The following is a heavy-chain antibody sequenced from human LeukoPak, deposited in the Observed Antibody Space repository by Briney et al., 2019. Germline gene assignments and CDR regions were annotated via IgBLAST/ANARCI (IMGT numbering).Heavy chain of an antibody. Sequence: GGSLRLSCAASGFTLSNYAMSWVRQAPGKGLEWVSSISGSGDSTYYADSVKGRFTISRDNSKNTLYLHMNSLRAEDTAVYYCAKVPVSSSFSLPLDYWGQGTLVTVSS. D-gene: IGHD6-13*01. CDR2: ISGSGDST. J-gene: IGHJ4*02. V-gene: IGHV3-23*01. CDR1: GFTLSNYA. CDR3: AKVPVSSSFSLPLDY.